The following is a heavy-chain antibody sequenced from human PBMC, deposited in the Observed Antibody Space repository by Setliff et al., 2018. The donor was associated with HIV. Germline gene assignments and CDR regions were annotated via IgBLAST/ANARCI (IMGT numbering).Heavy chain of an antibody. J-gene: IGHJ4*02. CDR3: ATSPAGEILGSRPFYFDY. V-gene: IGHV4-31*03. D-gene: IGHD3-10*01. CDR1: GDSINSGNYY. Sequence: PSETLSLTCTVSGDSINSGNYYWSWIRQHSGKGLEWIGYIYYSGSTYYSPSLKSRVTISEDTSKNQFSLKMRSVTAADTAVYYCATSPAGEILGSRPFYFDYWGQGTLVTVSS. CDR2: IYYSGST.